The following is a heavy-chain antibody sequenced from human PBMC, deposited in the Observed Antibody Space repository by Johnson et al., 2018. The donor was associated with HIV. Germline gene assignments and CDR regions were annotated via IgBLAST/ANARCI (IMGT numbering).Heavy chain of an antibody. CDR1: GFTFSSYW. J-gene: IGHJ3*02. V-gene: IGHV3-74*01. D-gene: IGHD3-16*01. CDR3: AKDMGVTHAFDI. Sequence: VQLVESGGGLVQPGRSLRLSCSASGFTFSSYWMHWVRQAPGKGLVWVSRINSDGSSTSYADSVKGRFTIARDNAKNSLDLQMNSLRAEDTALDYCAKDMGVTHAFDIWGQGTMVTVSS. CDR2: INSDGSST.